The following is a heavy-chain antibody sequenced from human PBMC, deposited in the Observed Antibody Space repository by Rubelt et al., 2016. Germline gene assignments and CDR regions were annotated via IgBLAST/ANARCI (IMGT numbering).Heavy chain of an antibody. J-gene: IGHJ5*02. Sequence: QVQLQQWGAGLLKPSETLSLTCAVYGGSFSGYYWSWIRQPPGKGLEWIGEINHSGSTNYNPSLKSRVTVSVDTSKNQFSLKLSSVTAADTAVYYCARGLSWNYVPFDWFDPWGQGTLVTVS. CDR2: INHSGST. CDR3: ARGLSWNYVPFDWFDP. V-gene: IGHV4-34*01. CDR1: GGSFSGYY. D-gene: IGHD1-7*01.